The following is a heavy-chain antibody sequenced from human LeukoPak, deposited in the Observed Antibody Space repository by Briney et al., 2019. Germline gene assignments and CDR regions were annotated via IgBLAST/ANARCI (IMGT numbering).Heavy chain of an antibody. J-gene: IGHJ4*02. Sequence: GASVKVSCKASGYTFTGYYMHWVRQAPGQGLEWMGWINPNSGGTTYAQNFQGRVTMTRDTSISTAYMELSRLRSDDTAVYYCARVDASSSWSYASIDYWGQGTLVTVSS. D-gene: IGHD6-13*01. CDR1: GYTFTGYY. V-gene: IGHV1-2*02. CDR2: INPNSGGT. CDR3: ARVDASSSWSYASIDY.